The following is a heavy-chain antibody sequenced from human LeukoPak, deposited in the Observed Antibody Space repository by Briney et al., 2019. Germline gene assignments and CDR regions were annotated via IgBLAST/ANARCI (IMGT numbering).Heavy chain of an antibody. CDR3: ARHPFATPFDY. CDR2: VYYSGDT. Sequence: SETLSLTCTVTGDSVSGVYWSWIRQPPGKGLEWIGYVYYSGDTNYNPSLKSRVTMSLDTSKNQVSLRLSSVTAADTAVYYCARHPFATPFDYWGRGTLLTVSS. J-gene: IGHJ4*02. D-gene: IGHD2-15*01. CDR1: GDSVSGVY. V-gene: IGHV4-59*08.